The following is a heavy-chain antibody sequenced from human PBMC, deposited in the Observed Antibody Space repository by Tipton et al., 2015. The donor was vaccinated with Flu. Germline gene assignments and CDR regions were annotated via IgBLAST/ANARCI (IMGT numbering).Heavy chain of an antibody. V-gene: IGHV4-4*02. D-gene: IGHD4-11*01. CDR1: GFIVSNNY. CDR2: IHRAGTT. Sequence: QLVQSGGGLIQPGGSLRLACAVSGFIVSNNYMSWVRQAPGKGLEWIANIHRAGTTYYNPSLKSRVTLSVGTSKNQFSPKLTSVTAADTAVYYCARRDYSNYVSEPKNWFDTWGQGTLVTVSS. J-gene: IGHJ5*02. CDR3: ARRDYSNYVSEPKNWFDT.